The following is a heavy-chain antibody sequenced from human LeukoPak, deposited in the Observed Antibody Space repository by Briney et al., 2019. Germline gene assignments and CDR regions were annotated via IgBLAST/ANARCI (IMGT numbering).Heavy chain of an antibody. CDR2: IYYSGIT. CDR1: GASISSYY. J-gene: IGHJ4*02. D-gene: IGHD3-22*01. V-gene: IGHV4-59*08. Sequence: MASETLSLTCTVSGASISSYYWSWIRQPPGKGLEWIGYIYYSGITNYNPSLKSRVTISVDTSKNQFSLKLSSVTAADTAVYYCARHGEYYYDSSGYSRFDYWGQGTLVTVSS. CDR3: ARHGEYYYDSSGYSRFDY.